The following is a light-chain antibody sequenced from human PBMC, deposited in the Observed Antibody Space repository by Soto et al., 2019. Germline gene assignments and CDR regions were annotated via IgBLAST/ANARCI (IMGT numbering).Light chain of an antibody. CDR2: AAS. Sequence: DIPMTQSPSSLSASVRDRVTITCRASQTINNNLNWYQQKPGQAPKLLIHAASRLQTGVPSRFSGSGSGTDFTLTISSLQPEDFATYYCQQSYTTPLTFGGGTKVVIK. J-gene: IGKJ4*01. CDR1: QTINNN. CDR3: QQSYTTPLT. V-gene: IGKV1-39*01.